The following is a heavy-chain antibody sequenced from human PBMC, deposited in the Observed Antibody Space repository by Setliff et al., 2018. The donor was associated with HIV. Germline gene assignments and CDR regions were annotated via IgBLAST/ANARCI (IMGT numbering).Heavy chain of an antibody. J-gene: IGHJ3*02. V-gene: IGHV3-23*01. CDR1: GFTFSSYA. CDR3: ASGREQGLRHAFDI. Sequence: PGGSLRLSCAASGFTFSSYAMSWVRQAPGKGLEWVSAISGSGGSTYYADSVRGRFTISRDNSKNTLYLQMNSLRAEDTAVYYCASGREQGLRHAFDIWGQGAMVTVSS. D-gene: IGHD4-17*01. CDR2: ISGSGGST.